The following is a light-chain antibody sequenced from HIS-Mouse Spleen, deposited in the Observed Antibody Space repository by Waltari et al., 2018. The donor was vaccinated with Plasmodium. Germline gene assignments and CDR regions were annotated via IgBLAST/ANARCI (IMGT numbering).Light chain of an antibody. J-gene: IGLJ3*02. CDR1: ALPKKY. Sequence: SYELTQPPSVSVSPGQTARITCSGDALPKKYAYWSQQKSGQAPVLVIYADRKRPSGIPGRFSGSRSGTMATLTISGAQVEEEADYYCYATDSSGNHRVFGGGTKLTVL. CDR3: YATDSSGNHRV. CDR2: ADR. V-gene: IGLV3-10*01.